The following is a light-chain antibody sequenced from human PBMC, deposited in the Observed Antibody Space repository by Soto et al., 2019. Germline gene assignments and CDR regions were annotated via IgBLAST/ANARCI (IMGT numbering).Light chain of an antibody. CDR1: SSDVGGYKY. Sequence: QSALTQPASVSGSPGQSITISCTGASSDVGGYKYVSWYQQHPGNAPQLMIYDVINRPLGVSNRFSGSKSGNTASLTISGLQAEDEADYYCSSYTGSSTVFGGGTKLTVL. CDR3: SSYTGSSTV. CDR2: DVI. V-gene: IGLV2-14*03. J-gene: IGLJ2*01.